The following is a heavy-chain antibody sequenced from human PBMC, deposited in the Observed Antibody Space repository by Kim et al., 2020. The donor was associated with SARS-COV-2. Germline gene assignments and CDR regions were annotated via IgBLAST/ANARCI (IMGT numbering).Heavy chain of an antibody. J-gene: IGHJ6*02. Sequence: ASVKVSCKASGYTFTNYDINWVRQATGQGLEWMGWMNPNSGDTGYAQKFHGRLTMTRDTSVTTAYLELSSLSSEDTAVYYCARSTSRGDVWGQGTTVTVSS. CDR2: MNPNSGDT. CDR1: GYTFTNYD. V-gene: IGHV1-8*01. CDR3: ARSTSRGDV.